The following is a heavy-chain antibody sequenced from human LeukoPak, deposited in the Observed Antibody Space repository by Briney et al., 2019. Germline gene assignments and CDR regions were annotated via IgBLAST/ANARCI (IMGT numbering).Heavy chain of an antibody. CDR1: GFTFSNYW. J-gene: IGHJ6*02. CDR3: ARRNAMDV. V-gene: IGHV3-7*03. CDR2: INRDGSER. Sequence: GGSLRLSCAASGFTFSNYWMTWVRQAPGEGLEWVANINRDGSERYYVDSVKGRFTISRDDAKSSLYLQMNSLRAEDTAVYYCARRNAMDVWGQGTTVIVFS.